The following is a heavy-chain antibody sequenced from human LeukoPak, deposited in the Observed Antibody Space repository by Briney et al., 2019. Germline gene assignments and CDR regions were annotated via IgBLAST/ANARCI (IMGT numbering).Heavy chain of an antibody. CDR3: AKRGVVIRVVLVGFHKEAYYFDS. CDR2: ISDSGGRT. CDR1: GITLSNYG. V-gene: IGHV3-23*01. J-gene: IGHJ4*02. D-gene: IGHD3-10*01. Sequence: GGSLRLSCGVSGITLSNYGMSWVRQAPGKRLEWVAGISDSGGRTNYADSVKGRFTISRDSPKSTLYLQMNSLRVEDTAVYFCAKRGVVIRVVLVGFHKEAYYFDSWGQGALVTVSS.